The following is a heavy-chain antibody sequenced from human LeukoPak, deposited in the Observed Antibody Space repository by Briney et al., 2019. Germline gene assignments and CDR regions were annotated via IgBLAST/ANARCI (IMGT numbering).Heavy chain of an antibody. V-gene: IGHV1-69*05. CDR3: ARDSDYYYYMDV. J-gene: IGHJ6*03. CDR1: GGTLSSYA. Sequence: SVKVSCKASGGTLSSYAISWVRQAPGQGLEWMGRIIPIFGTANYAQKFQGRVTITTDESTSTAYMELSSLRSEDTAVYYCARDSDYYYYMDVWGKGTTVTVSS. CDR2: IIPIFGTA.